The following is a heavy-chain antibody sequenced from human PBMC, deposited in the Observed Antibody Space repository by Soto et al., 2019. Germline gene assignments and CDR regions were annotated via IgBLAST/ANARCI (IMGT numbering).Heavy chain of an antibody. J-gene: IGHJ5*02. V-gene: IGHV3-30-3*01. CDR3: GRPAPIAAAGVNWFDP. CDR2: ISYDGSNK. Sequence: QVQLVESGGGVVQPGRSLRLCCAASGFTFSSYAMHWVRQAPGKGLEWVAVISYDGSNKYYADSVKGRFTISRDNSKNTLYLQMNSLRADDTAVYYCGRPAPIAAAGVNWFDPWGQGTLVTVSS. CDR1: GFTFSSYA. D-gene: IGHD6-13*01.